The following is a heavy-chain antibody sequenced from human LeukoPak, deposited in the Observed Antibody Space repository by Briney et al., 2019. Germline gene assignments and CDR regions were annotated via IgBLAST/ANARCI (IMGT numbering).Heavy chain of an antibody. D-gene: IGHD2-2*02. CDR1: GYTFTGYY. J-gene: IGHJ5*02. CDR2: INPNSGGT. CDR3: ARDSVVVVPAAIGWFDP. V-gene: IGHV1-2*02. Sequence: ASVKVSCKASGYTFTGYYMHWVRQAPGQGLEWMGWINPNSGGTNYALKFQGRVTMTRDTSISTAYMELSRLRSDDTAVYYCARDSVVVVPAAIGWFDPWGQGTLVTVSP.